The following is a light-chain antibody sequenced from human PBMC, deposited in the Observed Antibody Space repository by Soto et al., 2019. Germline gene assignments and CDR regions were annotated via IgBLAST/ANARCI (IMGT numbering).Light chain of an antibody. CDR1: RDINNY. J-gene: IGKJ2*01. CDR3: QQSYSTPPN. V-gene: IGKV1-39*01. Sequence: IPMTQSPSSLSASVGDRVTLTCRTSRDINNYVNWYQHHPGRVPKLLISSASILQAGVPSRFSAGGSGTHFALTISNLQPEDVATYYCQQSYSTPPNFGQGTKV. CDR2: SAS.